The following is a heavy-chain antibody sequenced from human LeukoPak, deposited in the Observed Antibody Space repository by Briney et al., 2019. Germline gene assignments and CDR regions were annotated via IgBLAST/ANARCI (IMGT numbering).Heavy chain of an antibody. CDR1: GFTFSDYG. D-gene: IGHD3-3*01. V-gene: IGHV3-33*01. Sequence: GRSLRLSCVASGFTFSDYGIHWVRQAPGKGLEWVAVIYDDGTKEHFADSVKGRFTISRDQSKNTAVLQMNSLRVEDTAVNYCARDLKSGYVDFWGQGTLVTVSS. CDR3: ARDLKSGYVDF. CDR2: IYDDGTKE. J-gene: IGHJ4*02.